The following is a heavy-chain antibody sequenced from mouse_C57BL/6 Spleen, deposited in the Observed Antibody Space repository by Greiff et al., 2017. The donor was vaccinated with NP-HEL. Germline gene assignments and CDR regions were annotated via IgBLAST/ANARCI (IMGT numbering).Heavy chain of an antibody. CDR3: ARTGDYDGPFAY. CDR2: ISDGGSYT. D-gene: IGHD2-4*01. V-gene: IGHV5-4*03. J-gene: IGHJ3*01. CDR1: GFTFSSYA. Sequence: EVKLMESGGGLVKPGGSLKLSCAASGFTFSSYAMSWVRQTPEKRLEWVATISDGGSYTYYPDNVKGRFTISRDNAKNNLYLQMSHLKSEDTAMYYCARTGDYDGPFAYWGQGTLVTVSA.